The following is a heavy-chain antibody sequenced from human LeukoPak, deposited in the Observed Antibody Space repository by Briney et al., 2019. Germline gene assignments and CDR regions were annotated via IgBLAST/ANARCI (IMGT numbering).Heavy chain of an antibody. Sequence: KASETLSLTCTVSGGSISGSSYFWGWIRQPPGKGLEWTGSIYYTGRTYYNPSLKSRVTISVDTSKNQFSLKLSSVTAADTAVYYCAQSLGSSNWIGNWFDPWGQGTLVTVSS. V-gene: IGHV4-39*01. CDR3: AQSLGSSNWIGNWFDP. J-gene: IGHJ5*02. D-gene: IGHD6-13*01. CDR1: GGSISGSSYF. CDR2: IYYTGRT.